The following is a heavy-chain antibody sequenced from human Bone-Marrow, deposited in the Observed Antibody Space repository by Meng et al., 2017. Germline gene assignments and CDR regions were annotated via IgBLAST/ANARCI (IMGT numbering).Heavy chain of an antibody. CDR2: INHSGST. CDR3: ARGPTTMAHDFDY. Sequence: QVQLQQWGAGLLKPSVTLSLSCVVSGGSFSDYDWSWIRQPPGKGLEWIGEINHSGSTNYNPSLESRATISVDTSQNNLSLKLSSVTAADSAVYYCARGPTTMAHDFDYWGQGTLVTVSS. V-gene: IGHV4-34*01. J-gene: IGHJ4*02. CDR1: GGSFSDYD. D-gene: IGHD4-11*01.